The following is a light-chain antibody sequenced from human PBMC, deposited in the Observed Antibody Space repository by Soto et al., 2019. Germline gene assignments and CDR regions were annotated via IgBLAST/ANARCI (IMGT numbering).Light chain of an antibody. J-gene: IGKJ2*02. CDR2: DAS. Sequence: EIVLTQSPATLSLSPGERATLSCRASQSVSSYLAWYQQKPGQAPRLLIYDASNRATGIPARFSGSGSGTDFTLTISSLEPEDFAVYYCQQRSNWPPGTFDQGNKLEIK. CDR3: QQRSNWPPGT. CDR1: QSVSSY. V-gene: IGKV3-11*01.